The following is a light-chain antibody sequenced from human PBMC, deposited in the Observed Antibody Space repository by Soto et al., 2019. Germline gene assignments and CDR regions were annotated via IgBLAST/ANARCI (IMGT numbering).Light chain of an antibody. V-gene: IGLV4-69*01. J-gene: IGLJ2*01. CDR2: LNSDGSH. Sequence: QPVLTQSPSASASLGASVKLTCTLSSGHINYAIAWHQQQSEKGPRYLMKLNSDGSHSKGDGNPDRFSGSSSGAERYLTIPSLQSEDEADYHSQTWGSGTVVFGGGTKLTVL. CDR1: SGHINYA. CDR3: QTWGSGTVV.